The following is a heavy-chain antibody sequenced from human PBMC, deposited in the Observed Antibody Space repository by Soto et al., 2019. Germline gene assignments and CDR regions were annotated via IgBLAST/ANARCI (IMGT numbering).Heavy chain of an antibody. Sequence: QVQLVQSGAEVKKPGSSVKVSWKASGGTFSSYTISWVRQAPGQGLEWMGRIIPILGIANYAQKFHCRVTITADKSTSTADMELSSLRSEDTAVDYCALWADNFLPYRDWGQGPLVAVFS. CDR1: GGTFSSYT. D-gene: IGHD1-20*01. CDR2: IIPILGIA. V-gene: IGHV1-69*02. J-gene: IGHJ4*02. CDR3: ALWADNFLPYRD.